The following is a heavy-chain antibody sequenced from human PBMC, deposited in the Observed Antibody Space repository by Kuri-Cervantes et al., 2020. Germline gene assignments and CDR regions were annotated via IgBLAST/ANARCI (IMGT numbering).Heavy chain of an antibody. CDR2: ISSSGSTI. J-gene: IGHJ4*02. CDR1: GFTFSDYY. D-gene: IGHD2-15*01. CDR3: AKVPLYCSGGGCYQTPEY. V-gene: IGHV3-11*04. Sequence: GESLKISCAASGFTFSDYYMSWIRQAPGKGLEWVSYISSSGSTIYYADSVKGRFTISRDNSKNTLYLQMNSLRAEDTAVYYCAKVPLYCSGGGCYQTPEYWGQGTLVTVSS.